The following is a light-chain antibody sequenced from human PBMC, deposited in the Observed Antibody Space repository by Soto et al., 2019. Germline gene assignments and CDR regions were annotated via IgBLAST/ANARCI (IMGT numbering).Light chain of an antibody. V-gene: IGKV3-20*01. CDR1: HTISSSY. CDR3: QQYVTSSPRT. CDR2: GIS. J-gene: IGKJ1*01. Sequence: EIVFAHSPATLSFSPVERATLSCRASHTISSSYLAWYQQKPGQAPRLLMYGISRRATGIPDRFSGSGSGTDFTLTITRLEPEDFAVYYCQQYVTSSPRTFGQGTKVDIK.